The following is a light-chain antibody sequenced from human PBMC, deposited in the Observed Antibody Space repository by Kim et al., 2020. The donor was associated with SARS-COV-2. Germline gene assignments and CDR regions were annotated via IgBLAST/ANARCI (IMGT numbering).Light chain of an antibody. CDR1: QDISTW. Sequence: ASVGDRVSITCRASQDISTWLAWYQQRPGKAPKLLIYAASSLQSGVPSRFSGSGSGTDFTLPISSLQPEDFAAYYCQQGNSFLWTFGQGTKVDIK. CDR2: AAS. V-gene: IGKV1-12*01. J-gene: IGKJ1*01. CDR3: QQGNSFLWT.